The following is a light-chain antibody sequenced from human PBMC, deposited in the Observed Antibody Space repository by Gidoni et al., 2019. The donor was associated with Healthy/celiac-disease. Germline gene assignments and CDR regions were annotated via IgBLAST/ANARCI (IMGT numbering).Light chain of an antibody. Sequence: IPMTQSPSSLSASVGDRVTITCQASQNISNYLNWYQQKPGKAPKLLIYDASNLETGVPSRFSGSGSGTDFTFTISSLQPEDIATYYCQQYDNPPLTFGQGTRLEIK. CDR1: QNISNY. V-gene: IGKV1-33*01. J-gene: IGKJ5*01. CDR3: QQYDNPPLT. CDR2: DAS.